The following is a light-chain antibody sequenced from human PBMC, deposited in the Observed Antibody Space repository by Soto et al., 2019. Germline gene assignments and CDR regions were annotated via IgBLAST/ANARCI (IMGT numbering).Light chain of an antibody. CDR2: DSS. CDR3: QQFDNLPFT. CDR1: QDINNY. J-gene: IGKJ5*01. Sequence: DIQMTQSPSSLSASVGDRVTIICQASQDINNYLNWYQQKPGKAPKLLIYDSSNLEIGVPSRFSGSGSGTLFSFTISSLQPEDIATYYCQQFDNLPFTFGQGTRLEIK. V-gene: IGKV1-33*01.